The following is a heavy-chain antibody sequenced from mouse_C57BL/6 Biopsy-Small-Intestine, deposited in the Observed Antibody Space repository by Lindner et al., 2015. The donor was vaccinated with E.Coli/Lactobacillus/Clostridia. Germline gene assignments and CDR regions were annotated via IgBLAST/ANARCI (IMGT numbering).Heavy chain of an antibody. J-gene: IGHJ1*03. CDR2: KESKSNKYAT. V-gene: IGHV10-3*01. CDR1: GFTFKTYA. Sequence: VQLQESGGGLVQPKGSLKLSCAASGFTFKTYAVHWVRQAPGKGFGMGCSHKESKSNKYATYYADSVKDRFTISRDDSQNMLYLQMNNLKTEDTAMYYCVRFYDDYYGGYFDVWGTGTTVTVSS. CDR3: VRFYDDYYGGYFDV. D-gene: IGHD2-3*01.